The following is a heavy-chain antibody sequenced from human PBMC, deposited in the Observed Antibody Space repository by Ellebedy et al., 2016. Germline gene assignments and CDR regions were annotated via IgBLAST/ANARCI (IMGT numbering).Heavy chain of an antibody. CDR2: INHSGST. CDR1: GGSITSIKYY. CDR3: ARARTYYDFWSPYYYYYGMDV. J-gene: IGHJ6*02. D-gene: IGHD3-3*01. V-gene: IGHV4-39*07. Sequence: SETLSLTCTVSGGSITSIKYYWSWIRQPPGKGLECIGEINHSGSTNYNPSLKSRVTISVDTSKNQFSLKLSSVTAADTAVYYCARARTYYDFWSPYYYYYGMDVWGQGTTVTVSS.